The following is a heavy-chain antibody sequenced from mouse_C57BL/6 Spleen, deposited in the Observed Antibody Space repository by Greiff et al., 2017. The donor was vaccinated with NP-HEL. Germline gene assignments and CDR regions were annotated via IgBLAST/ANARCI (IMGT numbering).Heavy chain of an antibody. CDR2: ISDGGSYT. Sequence: EVQVVESGGGLVKPGGSLKLSCAASGFTFSSYAMSWVRQTPEKRLEWVATISDGGSYTYYPDNVKGRFTISRDNAKNNLYLQRSHLKSEDTAMYYCAREGYDYDIAWFAYWGQGTLVTVSA. D-gene: IGHD2-4*01. V-gene: IGHV5-4*01. CDR3: AREGYDYDIAWFAY. J-gene: IGHJ3*01. CDR1: GFTFSSYA.